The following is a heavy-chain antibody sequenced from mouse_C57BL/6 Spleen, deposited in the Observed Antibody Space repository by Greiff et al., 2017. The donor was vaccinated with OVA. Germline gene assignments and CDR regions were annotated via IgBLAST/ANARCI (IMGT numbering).Heavy chain of an antibody. D-gene: IGHD1-1*01. CDR2: IYPGDGAT. V-gene: IGHV1-82*01. Sequence: QVQLKQSGPELVKPGASVKISCKASGYAFSSSWMNWVKQRPGKGLEWIGRIYPGDGATNYTGKFKGKATLTADKSSSTAYMQLSSLTSEDSAVYFCARNYYYGSSLYAMDYWGQGTSVTVSS. CDR1: GYAFSSSW. CDR3: ARNYYYGSSLYAMDY. J-gene: IGHJ4*01.